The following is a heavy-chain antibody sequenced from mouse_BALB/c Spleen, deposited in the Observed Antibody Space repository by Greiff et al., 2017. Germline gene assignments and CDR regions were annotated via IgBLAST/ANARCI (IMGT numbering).Heavy chain of an antibody. V-gene: IGHV5-17*02. Sequence: EVMLVESGGGLVQPGGSRKLSCAASGFTFSSFGMHWVRQAPEKGLEWVAYISSGSSTIYYADTVKGRFTISRDNPKNTLFLQMTSLRSEDTAMYYCARIWDSMDYWGQGTSVTVAS. CDR1: GFTFSSFG. CDR3: ARIWDSMDY. J-gene: IGHJ4*01. D-gene: IGHD4-1*01. CDR2: ISSGSSTI.